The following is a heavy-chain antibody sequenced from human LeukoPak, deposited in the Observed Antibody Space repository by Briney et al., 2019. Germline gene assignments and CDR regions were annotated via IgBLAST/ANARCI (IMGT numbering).Heavy chain of an antibody. CDR1: GFTFSSYG. D-gene: IGHD4-11*01. V-gene: IGHV3-33*06. J-gene: IGHJ4*02. CDR2: IWYDGSNK. Sequence: PGGSLRLSCAASGFTFSSYGMHWVRQAPGKGLEWVAVIWYDGSNKYYADSVKGRFTISRDNSKNTLYLQMNSLRAEDTAEYYCAKDTTVATPAYFDYWGQGTLVTVSS. CDR3: AKDTTVATPAYFDY.